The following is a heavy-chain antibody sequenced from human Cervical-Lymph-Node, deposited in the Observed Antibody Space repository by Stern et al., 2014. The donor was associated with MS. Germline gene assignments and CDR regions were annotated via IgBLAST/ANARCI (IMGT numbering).Heavy chain of an antibody. V-gene: IGHV3-30-3*02. CDR3: AKEGGSYSRLDS. CDR1: GVTFSSVD. D-gene: IGHD1-26*01. CDR2: VSYDGGNA. Sequence: VHLVESGGGVVQPWRSLRLSCAASGVTFSSVDMHWVRQAPGTGLEWLGVVSYDGGNAFYYEPAMGRLTTSRDNFKNTLFLDTNSLRDDDTAVYYCAKEGGSYSRLDSWGQGTLVTVSS. J-gene: IGHJ4*02.